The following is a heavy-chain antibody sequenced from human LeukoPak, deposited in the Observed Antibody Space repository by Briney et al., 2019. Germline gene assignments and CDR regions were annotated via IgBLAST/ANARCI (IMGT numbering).Heavy chain of an antibody. CDR3: ARFYGGTLFDY. Sequence: SETLSLTCTVSGGSISSGDYYWSWIRQPPGKGLEWIGYIYYSGSTYYNPSLKSRVTISVDTPKNQFSLKLSSVTAADTAVYYCARFYGGTLFDYWGQGTLVTVSS. V-gene: IGHV4-30-4*01. CDR2: IYYSGST. J-gene: IGHJ4*02. D-gene: IGHD4-17*01. CDR1: GGSISSGDYY.